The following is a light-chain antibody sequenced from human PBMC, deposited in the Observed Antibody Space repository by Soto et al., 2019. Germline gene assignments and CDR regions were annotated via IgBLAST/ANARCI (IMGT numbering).Light chain of an antibody. CDR2: GAY. Sequence: EILMTPSLATLSLSPGARSTPSCLASQSVRSNLAWYQQKPGQAPRLLIYGAYTRATGIPARFSGSGSGTEFTLTISRLQSEDFAVYYCQQYSNWPPGTFGQGTKVDIK. V-gene: IGKV3-15*01. CDR3: QQYSNWPPGT. J-gene: IGKJ1*01. CDR1: QSVRSN.